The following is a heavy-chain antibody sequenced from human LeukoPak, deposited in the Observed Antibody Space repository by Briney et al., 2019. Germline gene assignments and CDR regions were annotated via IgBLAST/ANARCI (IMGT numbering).Heavy chain of an antibody. Sequence: GGSLRLSCAASGFTFSSYAMSWVRQAPGKGLEWVSAISGSGGSTYHADSVKGRFTISRDNSKNTLYLQMNSLRAEDTAVYYCAKDRYCSSTSCYVDYWGQGTLVTVSS. D-gene: IGHD2-2*01. V-gene: IGHV3-23*01. CDR1: GFTFSSYA. CDR3: AKDRYCSSTSCYVDY. CDR2: ISGSGGST. J-gene: IGHJ4*02.